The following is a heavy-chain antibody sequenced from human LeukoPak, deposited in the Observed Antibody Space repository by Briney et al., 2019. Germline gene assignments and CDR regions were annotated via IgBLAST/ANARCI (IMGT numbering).Heavy chain of an antibody. CDR2: IYYSGST. CDR3: ARVSGPYGDYYVDY. V-gene: IGHV4-30-4*01. D-gene: IGHD4-17*01. Sequence: TSETLSLTCTVSGGSISSGDYYWSWIRQPPGKGLEWIGYIYYSGSTYYNPSLESRVTISVDTSKNQFSLKLSSVTAANTAVYYCARVSGPYGDYYVDYWGQGTLVTVSS. J-gene: IGHJ4*02. CDR1: GGSISSGDYY.